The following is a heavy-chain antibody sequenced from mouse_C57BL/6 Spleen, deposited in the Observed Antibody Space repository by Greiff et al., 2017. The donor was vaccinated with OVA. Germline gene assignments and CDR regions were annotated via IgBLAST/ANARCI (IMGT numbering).Heavy chain of an antibody. V-gene: IGHV5-4*01. CDR2: ISDGGSYT. CDR3: ARDRDYEGWFAY. J-gene: IGHJ3*01. Sequence: EVMLVESGGGLVKPGGSLKLSCAASGFTFSSYAMSWVRQTPEKRLEWVATISDGGSYTYYPDNVKGRFTISRDNAKNNLYLQMSHLKSEDTAMYYCARDRDYEGWFAYWGQGTLVTVSA. CDR1: GFTFSSYA. D-gene: IGHD2-4*01.